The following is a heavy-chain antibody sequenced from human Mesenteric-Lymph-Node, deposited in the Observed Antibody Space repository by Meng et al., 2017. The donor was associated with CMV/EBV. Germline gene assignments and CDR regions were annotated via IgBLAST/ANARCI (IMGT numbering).Heavy chain of an antibody. CDR3: TRVRGGYYFDY. D-gene: IGHD3-16*01. V-gene: IGHV3-49*04. CDR1: GFSFGDYT. Sequence: GGSLRLSCTASGFSFGDYTLSWVRQAPGKGLEWVGSIRRKDYGGTTEYAASVKSRFTISRDDSKSIAYLQMDSLKTEDTAVYYCTRVRGGYYFDYWGQGTLVTVSS. J-gene: IGHJ4*02. CDR2: IRRKDYGGTT.